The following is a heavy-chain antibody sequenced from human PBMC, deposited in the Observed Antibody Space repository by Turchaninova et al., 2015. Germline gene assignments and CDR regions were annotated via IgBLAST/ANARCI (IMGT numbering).Heavy chain of an antibody. CDR2: MKNCGNT. D-gene: IGHD4/OR15-4a*01. J-gene: IGHJ4*02. CDR3: AVVLTSSRYPGYFDS. V-gene: IGHV4-34*01. Sequence: QEQVPQWGAGLLKPSEPLSLSCTDVGGGCSGQYWSWIRPAPGQGRGWMGEMKNCGNTTYNPSLKSRGSISMDTSKNEVSLKLTSVAAADTAMYFCAVVLTSSRYPGYFDSWGQGSLVIVSS. CDR1: GGGCSGQY.